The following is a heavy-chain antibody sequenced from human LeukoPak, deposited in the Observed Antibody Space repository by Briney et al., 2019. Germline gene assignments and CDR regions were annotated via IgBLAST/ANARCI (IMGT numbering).Heavy chain of an antibody. J-gene: IGHJ4*02. Sequence: GRSLRLSCAASGFTFSSYGMHWVRQAPGKGLEWVAVISYDGSNKYYADSVKGRFTISRDNSKNTLYLQMNSLRAEDTAVYYCATTTPGYYFDYWGQGTLVTVSS. CDR1: GFTFSSYG. D-gene: IGHD1-1*01. V-gene: IGHV3-30*03. CDR2: ISYDGSNK. CDR3: ATTTPGYYFDY.